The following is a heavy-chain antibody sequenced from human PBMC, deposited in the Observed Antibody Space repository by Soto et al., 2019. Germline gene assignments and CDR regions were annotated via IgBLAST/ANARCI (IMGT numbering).Heavy chain of an antibody. CDR3: AKDSLRLGELYIDY. D-gene: IGHD3-16*01. CDR1: GFTFSSYA. J-gene: IGHJ4*02. Sequence: PGGSLRLSCAASGFTFSSYAMSWVRQAPGKGLEWVSAISGSGGSTYYADSVKGRFTISRDNSKNTLYLQMNSLRAEDTAVYYCAKDSLRLGELYIDYWGQGTLVTVSS. CDR2: ISGSGGST. V-gene: IGHV3-23*01.